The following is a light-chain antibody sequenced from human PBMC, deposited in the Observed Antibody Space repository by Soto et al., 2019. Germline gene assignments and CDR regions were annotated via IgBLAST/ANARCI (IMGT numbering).Light chain of an antibody. Sequence: QSVLTQPPSASGTPGQRVTISCSGSRSNIGTNTVNWYQHLPGTAPQLLIYSDNQRPSGVPDRLSGSKSGTSASLAISGLQSEDEADYYCAAWDDSLNGLVVFGGGTKVTVL. J-gene: IGLJ2*01. CDR2: SDN. CDR1: RSNIGTNT. V-gene: IGLV1-44*01. CDR3: AAWDDSLNGLVV.